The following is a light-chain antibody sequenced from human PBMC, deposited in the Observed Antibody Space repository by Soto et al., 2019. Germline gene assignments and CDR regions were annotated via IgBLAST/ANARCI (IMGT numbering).Light chain of an antibody. CDR1: QSVSSY. CDR3: QQYVSSPWA. J-gene: IGKJ1*01. Sequence: EIVLTQSPATLSLSPGERATLSCRASQSVSSYLAWYQQKPGQAPSLLIYDASNRATGIPARFSGSGSGTDFTLTISRLEPEDFAVYYCQQYVSSPWAFGQGTKVEI. V-gene: IGKV3-11*01. CDR2: DAS.